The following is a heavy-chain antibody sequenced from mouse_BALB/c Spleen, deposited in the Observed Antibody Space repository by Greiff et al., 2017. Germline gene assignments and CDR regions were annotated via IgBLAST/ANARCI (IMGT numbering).Heavy chain of an antibody. V-gene: IGHV5-6-3*01. CDR1: GFTFSSYG. Sequence: EVKLMESGGGLVQPGGSLKLSCAASGFTFSSYGMSWVRQTPDKRLELVATINSNGGSTYYPDSVKGRFTISRDNAKNTLYLQMSSLKSEDTAMYYWARDSIAFAYWGQGTLVTVSA. CDR3: ARDSIAFAY. J-gene: IGHJ3*01. CDR2: INSNGGST.